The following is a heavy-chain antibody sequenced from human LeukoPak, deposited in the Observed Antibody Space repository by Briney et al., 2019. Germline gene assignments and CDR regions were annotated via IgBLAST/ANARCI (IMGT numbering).Heavy chain of an antibody. J-gene: IGHJ4*02. CDR3: ARGDDYKSTLFDY. CDR1: AGSISSYY. CDR2: IYYSGST. V-gene: IGHV4-59*01. D-gene: IGHD5-12*01. Sequence: AETLSLTCTVSAGSISSYYWNWIRQPPGKGLEWIGYIYYSGSTNYNPSLKSRVPISVDTSKNQFSLKLSSATAADTAVYYCARGDDYKSTLFDYWGQGTLVTVSS.